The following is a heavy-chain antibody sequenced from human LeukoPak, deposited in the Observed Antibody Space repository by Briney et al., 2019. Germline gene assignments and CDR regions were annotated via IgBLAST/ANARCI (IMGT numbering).Heavy chain of an antibody. V-gene: IGHV4-39*01. CDR1: GGSITSSNDF. CDR3: ARQRYSGYDYALPGFDY. Sequence: PSETLSLTCTVSGGSITSSNDFWGWIRQPPGKGLVWVGSIFYSGTTYYNPSLKSRVTISVDTSKNQFSLKLSSVTAADTAVYYCARQRYSGYDYALPGFDYWGQGTLVTVSS. D-gene: IGHD5-12*01. J-gene: IGHJ4*02. CDR2: IFYSGTT.